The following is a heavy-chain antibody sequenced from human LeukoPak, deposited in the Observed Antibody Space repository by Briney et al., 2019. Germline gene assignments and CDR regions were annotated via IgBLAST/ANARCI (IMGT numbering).Heavy chain of an antibody. V-gene: IGHV4-4*07. CDR3: ARDAGGYEDS. D-gene: IGHD5-12*01. J-gene: IGHJ4*02. Sequence: SETLSLTCTVSGGSISNYWWSWIRQAAGEGLQWIGRIYPSGTTYYNPSLESRVTLSVDTSKNQLSLKLSSLTAADTAVYYCARDAGGYEDSWGQGTLVTVSS. CDR2: IYPSGTT. CDR1: GGSISNYW.